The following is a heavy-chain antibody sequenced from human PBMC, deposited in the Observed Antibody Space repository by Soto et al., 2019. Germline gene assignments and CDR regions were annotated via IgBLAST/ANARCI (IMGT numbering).Heavy chain of an antibody. CDR3: VRLNGYCVSTKCRGYYGMDV. CDR1: CGSVRRNDYS. D-gene: IGHD2-2*03. J-gene: IGHJ6*02. Sequence: PSETLSLTSTVSCGSVRRNDYSCGWVRKSPGKGMERIGAIHAQDDTTSNTSLLSRVTISGDTSQNEISLRLTSVTAADSAFYYCVRLNGYCVSTKCRGYYGMDVWGQGTTVS. V-gene: IGHV4-39*01. CDR2: IHAQDDT.